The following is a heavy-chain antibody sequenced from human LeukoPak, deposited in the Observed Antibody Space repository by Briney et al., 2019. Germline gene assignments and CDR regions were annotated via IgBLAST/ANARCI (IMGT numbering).Heavy chain of an antibody. V-gene: IGHV3-23*01. Sequence: GGSLRLSCAASGFTFNSFAMNWVRQTPGKGLEWVSSVTGHGGSTYIADSVRGRFTISRDNSKNTLFLQMNSLRVDDTAIYYCAKDLAYGDYFDYWGQGTLVTVSS. J-gene: IGHJ4*02. CDR1: GFTFNSFA. D-gene: IGHD4-17*01. CDR3: AKDLAYGDYFDY. CDR2: VTGHGGST.